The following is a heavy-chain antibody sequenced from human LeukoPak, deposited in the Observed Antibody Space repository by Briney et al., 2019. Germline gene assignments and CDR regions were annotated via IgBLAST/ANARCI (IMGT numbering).Heavy chain of an antibody. D-gene: IGHD7-27*01. V-gene: IGHV3-23*01. Sequence: PGGSLRLSCAASGFTFGSYTMSWVRQAPGKGLEWVLTITTSDGNTYYADSVKGRFTVSRDNSKNTLFLQMNSLRAEGTAVYYCAKDGGLWVSAHWGDSWGRGTLVTVSS. CDR3: AKDGGLWVSAHWGDS. J-gene: IGHJ4*02. CDR1: GFTFGSYT. CDR2: ITTSDGNT.